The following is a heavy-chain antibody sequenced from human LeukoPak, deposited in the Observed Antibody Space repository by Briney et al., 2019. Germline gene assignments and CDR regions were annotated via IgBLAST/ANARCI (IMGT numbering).Heavy chain of an antibody. J-gene: IGHJ4*02. V-gene: IGHV3-33*01. Sequence: GGSLRLSCAASGFTFSSYGMHWVRQAPGKGLEWVAVIWYDGSNKYYADSVKGRFTISRDNSKNTLYLQMNSLRAEDTAVYYCARIAAAGPVDYWGQGTLVTVSS. CDR3: ARIAAAGPVDY. D-gene: IGHD6-13*01. CDR2: IWYDGSNK. CDR1: GFTFSSYG.